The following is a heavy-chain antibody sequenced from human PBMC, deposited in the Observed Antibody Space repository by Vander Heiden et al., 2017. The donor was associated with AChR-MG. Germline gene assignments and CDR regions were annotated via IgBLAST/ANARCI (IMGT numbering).Heavy chain of an antibody. J-gene: IGHJ4*02. CDR3: ATSGILGSSSTFDY. Sequence: VQLAQSGAEVKKPGASVRVSCKASGYTFSNYEINWVRQAGGQGLEWMGWMNPCSGDTGYAQKFQGRVTMTRNTSSSTAHMELSSLRSEDTAVYFCATSGILGSSSTFDYWGQGTLVTVSS. V-gene: IGHV1-8*01. CDR2: MNPCSGDT. CDR1: GYTFSNYE. D-gene: IGHD6-6*01.